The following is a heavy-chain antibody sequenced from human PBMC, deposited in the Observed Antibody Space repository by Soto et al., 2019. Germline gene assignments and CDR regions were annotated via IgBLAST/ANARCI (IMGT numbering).Heavy chain of an antibody. J-gene: IGHJ4*02. CDR3: ARDWSGGSCDY. Sequence: QVQLVESGGGVVQPGRSLRLTCAASGFTFSSDGMHWVRQAPGKGLEWVAVIWYDGSNKYYADSVKGRFTISRDNSKNTLYLHMNSLRAEDTAVYYCARDWSGGSCDYWGQGTLVTVSS. D-gene: IGHD2-15*01. V-gene: IGHV3-33*01. CDR2: IWYDGSNK. CDR1: GFTFSSDG.